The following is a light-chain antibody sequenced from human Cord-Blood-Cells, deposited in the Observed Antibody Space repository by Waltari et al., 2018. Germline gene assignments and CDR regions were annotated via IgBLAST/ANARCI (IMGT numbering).Light chain of an antibody. Sequence: AIRMTQSPSSFSASTGDRVTITCRASQGISSYLAWYQQKPGKAPKLLIYAASTLQSGVPSRFSGSGSGTDFTLTFSCLQSEDFATYYCQQYYSYLSFGGGTKVEIK. CDR3: QQYYSYLS. V-gene: IGKV1-8*01. J-gene: IGKJ4*01. CDR1: QGISSY. CDR2: AAS.